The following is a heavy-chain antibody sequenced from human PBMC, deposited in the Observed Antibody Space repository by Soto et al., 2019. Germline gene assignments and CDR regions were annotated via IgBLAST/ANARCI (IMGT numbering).Heavy chain of an antibody. CDR1: GFTFSSYA. Sequence: EVQLLESGGGLVQPGGSLRLSCAASGFTFSSYAMSWVRQAPGKGLEWVSAISGSGGSTYYTDSVKGRFTISRDNSKNTLYLQMNSLRAEDTALYYCAKDASSGITSFDLWGRGTLVTVSS. D-gene: IGHD3-3*01. CDR2: ISGSGGST. V-gene: IGHV3-23*01. CDR3: AKDASSGITSFDL. J-gene: IGHJ2*01.